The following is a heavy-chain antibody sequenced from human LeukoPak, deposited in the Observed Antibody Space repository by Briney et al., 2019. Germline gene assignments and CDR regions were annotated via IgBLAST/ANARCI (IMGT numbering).Heavy chain of an antibody. J-gene: IGHJ6*03. V-gene: IGHV3-30*02. CDR2: IRYDGSNK. CDR1: GFTFSSYG. D-gene: IGHD3-3*01. Sequence: GGSLGLSCAAPGFTFSSYGMHWVGKAPGKGLEWVAFIRYDGSNKYYADSVKGRFTISRDNSKNTLYLQMNSLRAEDTAVYYCAKDYFGVVIQYYYYMDVWGKGTTVTVSS. CDR3: AKDYFGVVIQYYYYMDV.